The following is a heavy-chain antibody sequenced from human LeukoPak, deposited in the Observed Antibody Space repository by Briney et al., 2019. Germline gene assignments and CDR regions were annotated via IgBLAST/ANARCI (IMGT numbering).Heavy chain of an antibody. CDR1: GSTFGSYA. V-gene: IGHV3-23*01. CDR2: ISGSGGST. D-gene: IGHD3-22*01. CDR3: AKDRYDSSGYSYWYFDL. J-gene: IGHJ2*01. Sequence: GGSLRLSCAASGSTFGSYAMSWVRQAPGKGLEWVSAISGSGGSTYYADSVKGRFTISRDNSKNTLYLQMNSLRAEDTAVYYCAKDRYDSSGYSYWYFDLWGRGTLVTVSS.